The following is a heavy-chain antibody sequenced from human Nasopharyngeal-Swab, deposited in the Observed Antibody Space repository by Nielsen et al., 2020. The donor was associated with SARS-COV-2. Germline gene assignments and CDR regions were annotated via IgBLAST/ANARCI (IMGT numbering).Heavy chain of an antibody. CDR3: VRDNGAEEMATMFFGY. J-gene: IGHJ4*02. V-gene: IGHV4-39*07. D-gene: IGHD5-24*01. CDR2: IYYSGST. Sequence: WIRQPPGKGLEWIGSIYYSGSTYYNPSLKSRVTISVDTSKNQFSLKLSSVTAADTAVYYCVRDNGAEEMATMFFGYWGQGTLVTVSS.